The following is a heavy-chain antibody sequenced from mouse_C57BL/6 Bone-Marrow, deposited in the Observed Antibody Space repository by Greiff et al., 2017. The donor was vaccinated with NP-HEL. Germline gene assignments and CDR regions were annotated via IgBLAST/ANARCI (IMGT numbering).Heavy chain of an antibody. CDR1: GISITTGNYR. Sequence: VQLKESGPGLVKPSQTVFLTCTVTGISITTGNYRWSWIRQFPGNKLEWIGYIYYSGTITYNPSLTSRTTITRDTPKNQFFLEMNSLTAEDTATYYCAREVIYYDYDGDYWGQGTTLTVSS. V-gene: IGHV3-5*01. J-gene: IGHJ2*01. CDR2: IYYSGTI. CDR3: AREVIYYDYDGDY. D-gene: IGHD2-4*01.